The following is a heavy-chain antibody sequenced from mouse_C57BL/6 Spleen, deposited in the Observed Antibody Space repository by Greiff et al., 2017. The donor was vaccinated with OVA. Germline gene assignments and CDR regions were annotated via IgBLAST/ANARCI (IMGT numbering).Heavy chain of an antibody. Sequence: VQLQQSGPELVKPGASVKISCKASGYAFSSSWMNWVKQRPGKGLEWIGRIYPGDGDTNYNGKFKGKATLTADKSSSTAYMQLSSLTSEDSAVYFCASVDGSHWYFDVWGTGTTVTVSS. V-gene: IGHV1-82*01. CDR1: GYAFSSSW. J-gene: IGHJ1*03. CDR3: ASVDGSHWYFDV. D-gene: IGHD2-3*01. CDR2: IYPGDGDT.